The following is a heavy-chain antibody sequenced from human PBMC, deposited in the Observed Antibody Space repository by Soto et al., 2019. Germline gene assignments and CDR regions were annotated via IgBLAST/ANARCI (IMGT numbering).Heavy chain of an antibody. CDR3: ARGHRSSGKIFDS. V-gene: IGHV3-15*01. Sequence: EVQLVESGGSVVKPGGSVRLSGAASGFTFSNAWMSWVRQAPGKGLEWVGRIKSKSAGGTTEYDAPVKDRFTISRDDSKNTLYLQMNSLKIEDTAVYYCARGHRSSGKIFDSWGQGTLVTVSS. J-gene: IGHJ4*02. CDR2: IKSKSAGGTT. CDR1: GFTFSNAW. D-gene: IGHD3-22*01.